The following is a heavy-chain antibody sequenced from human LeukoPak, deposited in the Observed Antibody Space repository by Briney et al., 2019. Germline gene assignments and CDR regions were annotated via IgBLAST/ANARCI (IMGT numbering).Heavy chain of an antibody. Sequence: GGSLRLSCAASGFTFSTYSMNWVRQAPGKGLEWVSSISSGSRYMCYADSVKGRFTISRDNAKNSLYLLMNSLRAEDTAVYYCATDVRDEYTSGWYPIGYWGQGTLVTVSS. CDR3: ATDVRDEYTSGWYPIGY. CDR1: GFTFSTYS. J-gene: IGHJ4*02. CDR2: ISSGSRYM. D-gene: IGHD6-19*01. V-gene: IGHV3-21*06.